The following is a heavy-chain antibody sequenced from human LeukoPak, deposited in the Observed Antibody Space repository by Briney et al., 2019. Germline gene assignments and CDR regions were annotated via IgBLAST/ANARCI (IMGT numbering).Heavy chain of an antibody. V-gene: IGHV4-30-4*01. CDR3: ARGLPLLEMATISGIDY. Sequence: SQTLSLTCTVSGGSISSGDYYWSWIRQPPGKGLEWIAYMYYSGSTYYNPSLKSRVTMSADTSKNQLSLKLSSVTAADTAVYYCARGLPLLEMATISGIDYWGQGTLVTVSS. CDR2: MYYSGST. J-gene: IGHJ4*02. D-gene: IGHD5-24*01. CDR1: GGSISSGDYY.